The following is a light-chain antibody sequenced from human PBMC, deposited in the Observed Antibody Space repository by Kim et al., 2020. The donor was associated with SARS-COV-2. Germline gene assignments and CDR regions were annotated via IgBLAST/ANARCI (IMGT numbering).Light chain of an antibody. J-gene: IGLJ2*01. CDR2: QDS. Sequence: VSVSPGQTASITCSGDKLGDKYACWYQQKPGQSPVLVIYQDSKRPSGIPERFSGSNSGNTATLTISGTQAMDEADYYCQAWDSTVVFGGGTQPTVL. V-gene: IGLV3-1*01. CDR1: KLGDKY. CDR3: QAWDSTVV.